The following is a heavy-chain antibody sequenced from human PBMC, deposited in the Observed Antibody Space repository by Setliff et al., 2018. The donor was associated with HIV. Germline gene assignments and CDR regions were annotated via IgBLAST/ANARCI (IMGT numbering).Heavy chain of an antibody. D-gene: IGHD5-18*01. J-gene: IGHJ2*01. CDR2: VYFLGNR. V-gene: IGHV4-39*07. Sequence: PSETLSLTCTVSGASILSSGGYFWGWIRRSPGRGLEWLGTVYFLGNRYLNPSLKSRVAVSVDTSKNQFSLRLTSVTAADTAVYYCARRTYSPGPFWYFDIWGRGTLVTVSS. CDR3: ARRTYSPGPFWYFDI. CDR1: GASILSSGGYF.